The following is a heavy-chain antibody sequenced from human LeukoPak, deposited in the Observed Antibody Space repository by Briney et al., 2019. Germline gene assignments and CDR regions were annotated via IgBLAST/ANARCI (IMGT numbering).Heavy chain of an antibody. J-gene: IGHJ4*02. V-gene: IGHV3-33*01. D-gene: IGHD2-15*01. CDR2: IWYDGSTK. CDR3: ARDPEDGYCSGGSCYPGYYFDY. Sequence: WGSLSLSCAASGCTFSSYGMHWVRQAPGKGLEWVGVIWYDGSTKYYADSVKGRFTISRDNSKNTLYLQINSLRAEDTAVYYCARDPEDGYCSGGSCYPGYYFDYWGQGTLVTVSS. CDR1: GCTFSSYG.